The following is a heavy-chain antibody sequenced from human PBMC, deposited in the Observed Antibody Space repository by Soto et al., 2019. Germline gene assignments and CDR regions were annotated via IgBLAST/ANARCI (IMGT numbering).Heavy chain of an antibody. D-gene: IGHD6-13*01. J-gene: IGHJ4*02. CDR1: GFSLSTSGVG. V-gene: IGHV2-5*02. Sequence: QITLKESGPTLVKPTETLTLTCTFSGFSLSTSGVGVGWIRQPPGKALEWLALIYWDDDKRYSPYLKSRLTITKDTSKDQVVLTMTNMDPVVTATYYCSRLTATGLDYWGQGALVTVSS. CDR2: IYWDDDK. CDR3: SRLTATGLDY.